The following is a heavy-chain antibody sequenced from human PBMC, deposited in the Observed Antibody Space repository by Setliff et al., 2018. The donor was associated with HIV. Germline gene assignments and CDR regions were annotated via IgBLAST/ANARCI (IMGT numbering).Heavy chain of an antibody. V-gene: IGHV3-23*01. CDR2: ILSTGERT. CDR1: GFTFSNYA. J-gene: IGHJ6*02. CDR3: ARDSLSDYYYHYGMDV. Sequence: SGWSLRLSCAASGFTFSNYAMSWVRQAPGEGLESVSAILSTGERTFYADSVKGRFTISRDNSKNTLYLQMNSLRAEDTAVYYCARDSLSDYYYHYGMDVWGQGTTVTFSS.